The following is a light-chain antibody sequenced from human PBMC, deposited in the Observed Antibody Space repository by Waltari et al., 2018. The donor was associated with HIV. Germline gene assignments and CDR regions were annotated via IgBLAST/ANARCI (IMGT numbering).Light chain of an antibody. Sequence: QSVLTPPPSVSGAPGQRVRISCTGSIPNIRARFDAHLYQQLPGTSPKLLVLGSHYRPSGVPDRFSGSKSGTSASLAITGLQAEDEAYYYCQSYDNNLSGNWVFGGGTKLTVL. V-gene: IGLV1-40*01. J-gene: IGLJ3*02. CDR2: GSH. CDR3: QSYDNNLSGNWV. CDR1: IPNIRARFD.